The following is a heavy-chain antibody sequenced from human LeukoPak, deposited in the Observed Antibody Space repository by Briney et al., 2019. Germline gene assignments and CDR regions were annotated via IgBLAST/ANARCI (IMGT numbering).Heavy chain of an antibody. CDR1: GFTFTDYS. V-gene: IGHV3-21*05. CDR3: ARDYKWAFDY. D-gene: IGHD1-20*01. Sequence: GGSLRLSCATSGFTFTDYSMNWVRQAPGRGPEWISYIGLGSGFVSYSNSVKGRFTISRDTARNSVDLHMSSLRAEDTAVYFCARDYKWAFDYWGQGALVTASS. CDR2: IGLGSGFV. J-gene: IGHJ4*02.